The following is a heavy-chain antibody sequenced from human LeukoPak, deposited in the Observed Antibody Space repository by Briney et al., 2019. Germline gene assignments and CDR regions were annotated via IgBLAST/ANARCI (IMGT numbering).Heavy chain of an antibody. CDR3: AKTDAPSYDLGSYYWFDP. V-gene: IGHV1-2*02. Sequence: ASVKVSCKASGYTFSGYYMHWVRQAPGQGLEWMGWINPNSGGTNYAQKFQGRVTMTRDTSISTAYMELSRLRSDDTAVYYCAKTDAPSYDLGSYYWFDPWGQGTRVTVSS. D-gene: IGHD3-10*01. J-gene: IGHJ5*02. CDR2: INPNSGGT. CDR1: GYTFSGYY.